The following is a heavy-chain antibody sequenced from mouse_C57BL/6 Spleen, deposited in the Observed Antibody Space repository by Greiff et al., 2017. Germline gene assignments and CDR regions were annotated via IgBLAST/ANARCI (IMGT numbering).Heavy chain of an antibody. CDR1: GYAFSSSW. V-gene: IGHV1-82*01. D-gene: IGHD1-1*01. CDR2: IYPGDGDT. Sequence: VQLQQSGPELVKPGASVKISCKASGYAFSSSWMNWVKQRPGKGLGWIGRIYPGDGDTNYNGKFKGKATLTADKSSSTAYMQLSSLTSEDSAVYFCARSDYYGSSGYFDVWGTGTTVTVSS. CDR3: ARSDYYGSSGYFDV. J-gene: IGHJ1*03.